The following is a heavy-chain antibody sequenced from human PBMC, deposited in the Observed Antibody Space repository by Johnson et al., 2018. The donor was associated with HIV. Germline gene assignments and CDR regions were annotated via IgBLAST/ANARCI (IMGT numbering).Heavy chain of an antibody. Sequence: QVQLVESGGGLVQPGGSLRLSCAASGFTFSSYGMHWVRQAPGKGLEWVAVISYDGSNKYYADSVKGRFTISRDNSKNTLYLQMNSLRAEDTAVYYCAKGQWLDAFDIWGQGTMVTVSS. V-gene: IGHV3-30*18. CDR2: ISYDGSNK. CDR1: GFTFSSYG. CDR3: AKGQWLDAFDI. J-gene: IGHJ3*02. D-gene: IGHD6-19*01.